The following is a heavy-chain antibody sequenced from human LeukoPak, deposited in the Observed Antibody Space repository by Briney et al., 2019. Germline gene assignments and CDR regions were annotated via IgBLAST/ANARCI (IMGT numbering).Heavy chain of an antibody. V-gene: IGHV3-23*01. J-gene: IGHJ4*02. Sequence: PGGSLSLSCAASGFPFSSYAMRWVRQGPGKGLEWVSGISGSGGSTHYADSGKGRFTISRDNSKNPLYLQMNSLRAEDTAVYYCAKGEGYSYGLQDYWGQGTLVTVSS. D-gene: IGHD5-18*01. CDR2: ISGSGGST. CDR3: AKGEGYSYGLQDY. CDR1: GFPFSSYA.